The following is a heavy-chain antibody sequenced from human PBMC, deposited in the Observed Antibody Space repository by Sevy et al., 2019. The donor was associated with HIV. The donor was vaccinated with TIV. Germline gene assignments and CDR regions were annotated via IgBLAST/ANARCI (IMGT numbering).Heavy chain of an antibody. CDR3: TAGVGASDFDY. CDR1: GFTFSNAW. CDR2: IKSKPEGATR. D-gene: IGHD1-26*01. Sequence: GGSLRLSCAASGFTFSNAWMSWVRQAPGKGLEWVGRIKSKPEGATRDFAAPVKGRLLISRDDSRNTVYLQMNSLKTEDTAVYYCTAGVGASDFDYWGQGTLVTVSS. V-gene: IGHV3-15*01. J-gene: IGHJ4*02.